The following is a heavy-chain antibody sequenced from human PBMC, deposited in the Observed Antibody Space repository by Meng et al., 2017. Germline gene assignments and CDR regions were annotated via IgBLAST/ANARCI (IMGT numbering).Heavy chain of an antibody. V-gene: IGHV1-2*06. D-gene: IGHD5-12*01. CDR1: GYTFTGYY. J-gene: IGHJ4*02. CDR2: INPNSGGT. CDR3: ARSIVATMVFDY. Sequence: QVPRVHAGAEVKKPGASVKVSCKASGYTFTGYYMHWVRQAPGQGLEWMGRINPNSGGTNYAQKFQGRVTMTRDTSISTAYMELSRLRSDDTAVYYCARSIVATMVFDYWGQGTLVTVSS.